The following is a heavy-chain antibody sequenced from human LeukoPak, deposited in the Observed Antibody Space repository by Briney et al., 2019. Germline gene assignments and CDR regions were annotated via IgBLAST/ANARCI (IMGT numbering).Heavy chain of an antibody. D-gene: IGHD3-10*01. Sequence: PGGSLRLSCAASGFSLRAYDLIWFRQAPGKGLDWVSIINGGGDIMMYEDSVKGRFTISRDNSKNTFYLQMNSLRVEDTAVYYCAMRDRGYGLDIWGQGTMVTVSS. V-gene: IGHV3-23*01. CDR2: INGGGDIM. CDR3: AMRDRGYGLDI. CDR1: GFSLRAYD. J-gene: IGHJ3*02.